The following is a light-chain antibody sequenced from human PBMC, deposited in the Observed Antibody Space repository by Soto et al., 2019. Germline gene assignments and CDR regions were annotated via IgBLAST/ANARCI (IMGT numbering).Light chain of an antibody. CDR3: QQYNSYWT. J-gene: IGKJ1*01. CDR1: QNTRGY. CDR2: AAS. V-gene: IGKV1-39*01. Sequence: DIQMTQSPSSLSASVRDRVTITCRASQNTRGYLNWYQQKPGKAPKLLIYAASSLQSGIPSRFSGSGSETDFTLTISSLQPDDFATYYCQQYNSYWTFGQGTKVDI.